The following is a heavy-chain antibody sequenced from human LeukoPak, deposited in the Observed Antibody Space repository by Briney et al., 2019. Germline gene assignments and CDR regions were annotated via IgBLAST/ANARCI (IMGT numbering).Heavy chain of an antibody. Sequence: SETLSLTCTVSGGSISSYYWSWIRQPAGKGLEWIGRIYTSGSTNYNPSLKSRVTMSVDTSKNQFSLKLSSVTAADTAVYYCAREVVVAARRPNWFDPWGQGTLVTVSS. V-gene: IGHV4-4*07. D-gene: IGHD2-15*01. J-gene: IGHJ5*02. CDR2: IYTSGST. CDR3: AREVVVAARRPNWFDP. CDR1: GGSISSYY.